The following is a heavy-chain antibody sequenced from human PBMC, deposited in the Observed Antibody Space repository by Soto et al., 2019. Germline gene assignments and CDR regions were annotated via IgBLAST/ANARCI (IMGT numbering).Heavy chain of an antibody. J-gene: IGHJ4*02. CDR2: ISGSGDTT. Sequence: EVQLLESGGGLVQPGGSLRLSCAASGITFRSYVMSWVRQAPGKGLEWVSGISGSGDTTYSSDSVKGRFTISRENSRNTLYLQMNSLRAEDTAVYYCAKAQYASGTPGGFDYWGQGTLVTVSS. CDR3: AKAQYASGTPGGFDY. V-gene: IGHV3-23*01. CDR1: GITFRSYV. D-gene: IGHD3-10*01.